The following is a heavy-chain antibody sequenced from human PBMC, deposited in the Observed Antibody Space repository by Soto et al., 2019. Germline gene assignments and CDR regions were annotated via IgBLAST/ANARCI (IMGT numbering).Heavy chain of an antibody. Sequence: EVQLLESGGGLVQPGGSLRLSCAASGFTFSSYAMSWVRQAPGKGLEWVSAISSGGDSTYYEDSVKGRFTISRDNSENTLYLQMNSLRADDTAVYYCAKDRGWYYGLDYWGQGTLVTVSS. D-gene: IGHD3-10*01. CDR1: GFTFSSYA. CDR3: AKDRGWYYGLDY. J-gene: IGHJ4*02. CDR2: ISSGGDST. V-gene: IGHV3-23*01.